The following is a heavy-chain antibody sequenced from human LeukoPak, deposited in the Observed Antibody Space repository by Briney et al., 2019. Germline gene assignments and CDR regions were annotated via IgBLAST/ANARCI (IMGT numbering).Heavy chain of an antibody. CDR2: IYTSGST. J-gene: IGHJ4*01. CDR1: GGSISSYY. Sequence: PSETLPLTCTVSGGSISSYYWSWIRQPAGKGLEWIGRIYTSGSTNYNPSLKSRVTISVDKSKNQFSLKLSSVTAADTAVYYCARDHGAGTNYYFDYWGHGTLVTVSS. CDR3: ARDHGAGTNYYFDY. V-gene: IGHV4-4*07. D-gene: IGHD1-7*01.